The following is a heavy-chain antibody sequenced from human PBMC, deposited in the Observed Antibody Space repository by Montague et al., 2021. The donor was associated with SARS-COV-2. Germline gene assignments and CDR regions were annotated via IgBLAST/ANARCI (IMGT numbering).Heavy chain of an antibody. CDR1: GASISSYF. V-gene: IGHV4-59*01. J-gene: IGHJ4*02. Sequence: SETLSLTCNVSGASISSYFWNWIRQPPGKGLEWIGYIYYSGSTNYNPSLKSRATISLDTSKNQFSLKLSSVTAADTAVYYCARGTIVGTSFDYWGQGTLVTVSS. CDR3: ARGTIVGTSFDY. D-gene: IGHD1-26*01. CDR2: IYYSGST.